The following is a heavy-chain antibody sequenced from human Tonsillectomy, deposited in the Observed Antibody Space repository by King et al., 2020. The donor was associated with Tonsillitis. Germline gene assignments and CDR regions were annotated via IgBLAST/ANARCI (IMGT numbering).Heavy chain of an antibody. J-gene: IGHJ4*02. CDR1: GDSVISRDSY. V-gene: IGHV4-31*03. CDR2: ISYSGST. CDR3: AREVDY. Sequence: QLQESGPGLVKPSQTLSLTCTVSGDSVISRDSYWSWIRQHPGKGLEWIGYISYSGSTYYNPSLKSRVTISVDTSKNQFSLRLSSVTAADTGVYYCAREVDYWGQGTLVTVAS.